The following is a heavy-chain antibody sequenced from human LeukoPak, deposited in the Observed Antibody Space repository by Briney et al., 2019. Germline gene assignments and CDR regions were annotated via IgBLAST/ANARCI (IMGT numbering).Heavy chain of an antibody. V-gene: IGHV4-61*02. CDR2: IYTSGGT. J-gene: IGHJ3*02. Sequence: SQTLSLTCTVSGGSISSGSYYWSWIRQPAGKGLEWIGRIYTSGGTNYNPSLKSRVTISVDTSKNQFSLKLSSVTAADTAVYYCATEGFVGARVRDIWGQGTMVTASS. CDR1: GGSISSGSYY. D-gene: IGHD1-26*01. CDR3: ATEGFVGARVRDI.